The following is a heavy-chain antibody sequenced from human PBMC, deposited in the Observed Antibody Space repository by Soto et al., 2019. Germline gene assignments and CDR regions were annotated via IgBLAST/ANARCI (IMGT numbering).Heavy chain of an antibody. CDR2: ISYDGSNK. V-gene: IGHV3-30*18. Sequence: GGSLRLSCAAPGFTFSSYGMHWVRQAPGKGLEWVAVISYDGSNKYYADSVKGRFTISRDNSKNTLYLQMNSLRAEDTAVYYCAKDSSSYYFDYWGQGTLVTVSS. CDR1: GFTFSSYG. J-gene: IGHJ4*02. D-gene: IGHD6-13*01. CDR3: AKDSSSYYFDY.